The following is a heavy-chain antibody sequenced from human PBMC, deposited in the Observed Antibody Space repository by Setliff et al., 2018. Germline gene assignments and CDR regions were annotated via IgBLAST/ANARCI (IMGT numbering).Heavy chain of an antibody. J-gene: IGHJ4*02. V-gene: IGHV3-48*01. Sequence: GGSLRLSCAASGFIFSTYSMNWVRQAPGKGLEWVSYITSGSSTIYYADSVKGRFTISRDNAKNSLYLQMNSLRAEDTAVYYCANAEVVVAPWGQGTLVTVSS. CDR2: ITSGSSTI. CDR1: GFIFSTYS. CDR3: ANAEVVVAP. D-gene: IGHD2-15*01.